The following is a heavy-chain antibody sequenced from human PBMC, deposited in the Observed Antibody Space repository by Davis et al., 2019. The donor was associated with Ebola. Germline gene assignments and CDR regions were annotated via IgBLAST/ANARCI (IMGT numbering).Heavy chain of an antibody. J-gene: IGHJ6*04. CDR3: ARVQNFDWLLSGYYYGMDV. CDR1: GYTFTSYY. V-gene: IGHV1-46*01. Sequence: ASVKVFCKASGYTFTSYYMHWVRQAPGQGLVWMGIINPSGGSTSYAQKFQGRVTMTRDTSTSTVYMELSSLRSEDTAVYYCARVQNFDWLLSGYYYGMDVWGKGTTVTVSS. D-gene: IGHD3-9*01. CDR2: INPSGGST.